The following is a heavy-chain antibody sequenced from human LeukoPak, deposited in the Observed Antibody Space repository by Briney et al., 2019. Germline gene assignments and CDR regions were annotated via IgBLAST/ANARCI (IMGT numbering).Heavy chain of an antibody. CDR1: GFTFSSYS. J-gene: IGHJ4*02. D-gene: IGHD3-10*01. CDR2: ISSSSSYI. Sequence: GGSLRLSCAASGFTFSSYSMNWVRQAPGKGLEWVSSISSSSSYIYYADSVKGRFTISRANAKNSLYLQMNSLRAEDTAVYYCARILVRGVNDYWGQGTLVTVSS. V-gene: IGHV3-21*01. CDR3: ARILVRGVNDY.